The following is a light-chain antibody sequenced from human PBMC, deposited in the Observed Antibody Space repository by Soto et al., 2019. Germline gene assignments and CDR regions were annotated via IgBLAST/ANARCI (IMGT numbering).Light chain of an antibody. V-gene: IGKV3-15*01. J-gene: IGKJ1*01. Sequence: EVVMTQSPATLSVSPGERATLSCRASQSVSSNLAWYQQTPGQAPRRLIYGASTRATGIPARFSGSGSGTEFTLTISSLQSEDFAVYYCQQYDNWPWTFGQGTKVEIK. CDR3: QQYDNWPWT. CDR2: GAS. CDR1: QSVSSN.